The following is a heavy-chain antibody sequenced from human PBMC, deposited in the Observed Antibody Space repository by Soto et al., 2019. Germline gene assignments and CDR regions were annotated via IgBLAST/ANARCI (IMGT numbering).Heavy chain of an antibody. D-gene: IGHD1-26*01. V-gene: IGHV5-51*01. CDR3: ASHVSGNWFDP. J-gene: IGHJ5*02. Sequence: LGDSLKISCKGFVYSFSRYWIGWVRQMPGKGLEWMGITNPGDSDTRYSPSFQGQVTISVDKSISTAYLQWSSLKASDTAMYYCASHVSGNWFDPWGQGTQVTVSS. CDR2: TNPGDSDT. CDR1: VYSFSRYW.